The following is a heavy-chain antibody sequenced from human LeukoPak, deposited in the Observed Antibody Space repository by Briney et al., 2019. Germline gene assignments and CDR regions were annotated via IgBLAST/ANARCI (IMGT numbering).Heavy chain of an antibody. CDR3: AATSIIFKWFDP. V-gene: IGHV1-69*05. J-gene: IGHJ5*02. CDR2: SVSMSDTK. D-gene: IGHD1-14*01. CDR1: GGSFGDFA. Sequence: SVKVACKASGGSFGDFAIIWVRQAPGHWREWMGMSVSMSDTKDYAQQFKGRVTFTTDESTTTAHMELSNLSPEDTAVYYCAATSIIFKWFDPWGQGTLVTVSS.